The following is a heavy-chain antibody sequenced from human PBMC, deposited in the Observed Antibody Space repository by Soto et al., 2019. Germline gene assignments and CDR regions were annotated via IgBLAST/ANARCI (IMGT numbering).Heavy chain of an antibody. V-gene: IGHV4-4*02. D-gene: IGHD3-22*01. Sequence: VQLQESGPGLVKPSGTLSLTCTVSGGSISTTNWWSWVRQSPGKGLEWIGEILHIGSTNYNASLKSPDTISIDKSKNQFSLRLRSVTAAAPAVYYCASGFDSDGLYNGGHPWGQGTLVSVSS. CDR3: ASGFDSDGLYNGGHP. CDR1: GGSISTTNW. J-gene: IGHJ5*02. CDR2: ILHIGST.